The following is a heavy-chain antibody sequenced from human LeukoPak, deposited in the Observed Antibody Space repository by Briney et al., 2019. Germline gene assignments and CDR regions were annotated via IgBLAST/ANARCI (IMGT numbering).Heavy chain of an antibody. J-gene: IGHJ4*02. CDR1: GFTFTTYS. CDR3: VRGHSSGWYRPFDY. D-gene: IGHD6-19*01. CDR2: ISSSSSYK. Sequence: PGGSLRLSCAASGFTFTTYSMNWFRQAPGKGLEWVSSISSSSSYKYYADSLKGRFTVSRDNAKNSLFLQINSLRAEDTAMYYCVRGHSSGWYRPFDYWGQGTLVIVSS. V-gene: IGHV3-21*01.